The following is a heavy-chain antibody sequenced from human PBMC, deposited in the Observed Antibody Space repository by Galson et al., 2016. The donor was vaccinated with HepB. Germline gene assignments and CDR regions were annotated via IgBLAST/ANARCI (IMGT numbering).Heavy chain of an antibody. D-gene: IGHD6-19*01. V-gene: IGHV3-23*01. CDR1: GFTVSNNY. J-gene: IGHJ4*02. Sequence: LRLSCAASGFTVSNNYMIWFRQAPGKGLEWVSAISGSGDSTYYADSVKGRFTISRDNSKNTLYLQMNSLRAEDTAVYYCARDRRGSGWYIDYWGQGTLVTVSS. CDR3: ARDRRGSGWYIDY. CDR2: ISGSGDST.